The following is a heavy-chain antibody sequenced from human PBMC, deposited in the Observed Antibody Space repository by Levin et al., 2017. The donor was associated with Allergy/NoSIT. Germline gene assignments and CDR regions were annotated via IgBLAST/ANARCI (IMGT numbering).Heavy chain of an antibody. CDR3: ARQGSYGLKNAFDI. J-gene: IGHJ3*02. D-gene: IGHD5-18*01. Sequence: SETLSLTCTVSGGSISSSSYYWGWIRQPPGKGLEWFGSIYYSGSTYYNPSLKSRVTISVDTSKNQFSLKLSSVTAADTAVYYCARQGSYGLKNAFDIWGQGTMVTVSS. V-gene: IGHV4-39*01. CDR1: GGSISSSSYY. CDR2: IYYSGST.